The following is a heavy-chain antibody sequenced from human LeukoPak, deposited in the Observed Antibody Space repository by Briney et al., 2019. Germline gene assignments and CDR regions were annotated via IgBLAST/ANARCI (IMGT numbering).Heavy chain of an antibody. D-gene: IGHD5-12*01. CDR3: AREDATDAFDI. CDR1: GYSFTSHY. V-gene: IGHV1-18*04. Sequence: ASVKVSCKASGYSFTSHYMHWVRQAPGQGLEWMGWISAYNGNTNYAQKLQGRVTMTTDTSTSTAYMELRSLRSDDTAVYYCAREDATDAFDIWGQGTMVTVSS. J-gene: IGHJ3*02. CDR2: ISAYNGNT.